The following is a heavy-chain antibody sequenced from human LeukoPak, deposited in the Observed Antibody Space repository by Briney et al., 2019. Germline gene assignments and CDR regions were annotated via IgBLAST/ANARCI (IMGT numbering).Heavy chain of an antibody. CDR1: GFTFSSYS. Sequence: GGSLRLSCAASGFTFSSYSMNWVRQAPGKGLEWVSSISSSSSYIYYADSVKGRFTISRDNAKNSLYLQMNSLRAEDTAVYYCARAGRLYGGNWGADYWGQGTLVTVSS. CDR2: ISSSSSYI. V-gene: IGHV3-21*01. J-gene: IGHJ4*02. D-gene: IGHD4-23*01. CDR3: ARAGRLYGGNWGADY.